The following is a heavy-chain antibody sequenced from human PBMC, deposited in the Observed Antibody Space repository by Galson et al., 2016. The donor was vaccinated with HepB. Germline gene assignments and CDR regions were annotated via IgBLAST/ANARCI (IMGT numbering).Heavy chain of an antibody. D-gene: IGHD3-10*01. J-gene: IGHJ5*02. CDR2: IIPIFDAA. Sequence: SVKVSCKASGGTFSSSVIIWVRQAPGQGLEWVGGIIPIFDAANNAQKFQGRVSITADKSTSTVYMELSGLRSDDTAVYYCARRGSFGSGSYSELWFDPGGQGTLVTVSS. V-gene: IGHV1-69*06. CDR1: GGTFSSSV. CDR3: ARRGSFGSGSYSELWFDP.